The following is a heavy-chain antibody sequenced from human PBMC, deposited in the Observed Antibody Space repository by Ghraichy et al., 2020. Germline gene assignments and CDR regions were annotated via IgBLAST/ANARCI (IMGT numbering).Heavy chain of an antibody. CDR2: MNPNSGNT. D-gene: IGHD6-19*01. Sequence: ASVKVSCKASGYTFTSYDINWVRQATGQGLEWMGWMNPNSGNTGYAQKFQGRVTMTRNTSISTAYMELSSLRSEDTAVYYCARVDISSGWERYWYFDLWGRGTLVTVSS. V-gene: IGHV1-8*01. CDR3: ARVDISSGWERYWYFDL. CDR1: GYTFTSYD. J-gene: IGHJ2*01.